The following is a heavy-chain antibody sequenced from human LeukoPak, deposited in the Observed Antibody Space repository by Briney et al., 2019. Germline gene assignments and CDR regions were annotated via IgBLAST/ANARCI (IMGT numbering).Heavy chain of an antibody. CDR2: IYYSGST. CDR1: GGSISSSSYY. J-gene: IGHJ5*02. CDR3: AGRGITVFGVVYSEFWFDP. Sequence: SETLSLTCTVSGGSISSSSYYWGWIRQPPGKGLEWIGSIYYSGSTYYNPSLKRRVTISVDTSQNHFSLKLSSVTAADTAVYYCAGRGITVFGVVYSEFWFDPWGQGTLVTVSS. D-gene: IGHD3-3*01. V-gene: IGHV4-39*01.